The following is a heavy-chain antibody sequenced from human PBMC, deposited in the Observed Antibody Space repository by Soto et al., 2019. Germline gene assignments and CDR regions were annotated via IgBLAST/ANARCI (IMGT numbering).Heavy chain of an antibody. D-gene: IGHD3-10*01. CDR1: GVSVSSGSYY. CDR3: ARVRSGESRSFDY. Sequence: SETLSLTCTVSGVSVSSGSYYWGWVRQPPGKGLEWIGYIYYSGSTNYNPSINSRTTKSVDTSTNQFLMKLSSVVSAGTAVYYRARVRSGESRSFDYWGQGTLVTVSS. V-gene: IGHV4-61*01. CDR2: IYYSGST. J-gene: IGHJ4*02.